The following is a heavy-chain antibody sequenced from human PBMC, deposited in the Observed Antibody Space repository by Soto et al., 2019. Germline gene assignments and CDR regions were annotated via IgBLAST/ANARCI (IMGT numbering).Heavy chain of an antibody. J-gene: IGHJ4*02. CDR1: GYTFTNYD. V-gene: IGHV1-8*01. CDR2: MTPNSGNT. Sequence: QMQLVQSGAEVKKPGASVKVSCNASGYTFTNYDINWVRQATGQGLEWMGWMTPNSGNTGFAQKFQGRVTMTRNTSISTAYMELSSLRSEDTAVYYCTRENGDFDYWGQGSQVTVSS. CDR3: TRENGDFDY. D-gene: IGHD4-17*01.